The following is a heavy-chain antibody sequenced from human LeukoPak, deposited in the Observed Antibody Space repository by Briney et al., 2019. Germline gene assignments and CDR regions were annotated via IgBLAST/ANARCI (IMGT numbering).Heavy chain of an antibody. CDR3: ARAPMTTVTTIDY. D-gene: IGHD4-17*01. CDR2: INWNGVST. CDR1: GFIFDDFG. V-gene: IGHV3-20*04. J-gene: IGHJ4*02. Sequence: TGGSLRLSCAASGFIFDDFGMSWVRQGPGKGLEWVSGINWNGVSTGYADSVKGRFTISRDNAKKSLYLQMNSLRAEDTALYYCARAPMTTVTTIDYWGQRTLVTVSS.